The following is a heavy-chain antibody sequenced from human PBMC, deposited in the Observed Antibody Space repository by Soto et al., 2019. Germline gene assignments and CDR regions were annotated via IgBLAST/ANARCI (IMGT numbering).Heavy chain of an antibody. CDR3: ARDIQGYSYGSDGNDAFDI. Sequence: SETLSLTCAVYGGSFSGYYWSWIRQPPGKGLEWIGEINHSGGTNYNPSLKSRVTISVDTSKNQFSLKLSPVTAADTAVYYCARDIQGYSYGSDGNDAFDIWGQGTMVTVSS. CDR1: GGSFSGYY. D-gene: IGHD5-18*01. J-gene: IGHJ3*02. V-gene: IGHV4-34*01. CDR2: INHSGGT.